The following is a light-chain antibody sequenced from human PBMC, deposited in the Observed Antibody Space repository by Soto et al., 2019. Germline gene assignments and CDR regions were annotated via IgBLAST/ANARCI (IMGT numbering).Light chain of an antibody. V-gene: IGKV3-20*01. CDR2: GAS. J-gene: IGKJ1*01. CDR3: QQYGSSPWT. CDR1: KSVSSSY. Sequence: EIVLAQSPGTPSLSPGVRATLSCRASKSVSSSYLGWYQQKPGQAPRLLIYGASSRATGIPDRFSGSGSGTDFTLTISRLEPEDFAMYYCQQYGSSPWTFGQGTKVDIK.